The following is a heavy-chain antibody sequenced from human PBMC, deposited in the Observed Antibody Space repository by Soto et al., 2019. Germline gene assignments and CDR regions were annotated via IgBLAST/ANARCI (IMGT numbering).Heavy chain of an antibody. CDR1: GFTFSNYW. V-gene: IGHV3-74*01. CDR3: GRDLGGVGSY. D-gene: IGHD3-16*01. Sequence: PGWSLRLSCAASGFTFSNYWFHWVRQAPGKGLVWVSRLNKDGSRTDYADSVKGRFTIFRDNARNTLYLQINSLRAEDTAVYYCGRDLGGVGSYWGQGTLVTVSS. J-gene: IGHJ4*02. CDR2: LNKDGSRT.